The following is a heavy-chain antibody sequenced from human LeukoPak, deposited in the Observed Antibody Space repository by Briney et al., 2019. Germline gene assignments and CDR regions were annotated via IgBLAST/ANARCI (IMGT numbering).Heavy chain of an antibody. J-gene: IGHJ4*02. CDR1: GGSISSYY. V-gene: IGHV4-4*07. D-gene: IGHD3-10*01. Sequence: SETLSLTCSVSGGSISSYYWSWIRQPAGKGLEWIGRIYSSGSTNYNPSLKTRVTMSLDTSKNQFSLNLTTVTATDTAVYYCARTSARGAQFDYWGQGTLVTVSS. CDR3: ARTSARGAQFDY. CDR2: IYSSGST.